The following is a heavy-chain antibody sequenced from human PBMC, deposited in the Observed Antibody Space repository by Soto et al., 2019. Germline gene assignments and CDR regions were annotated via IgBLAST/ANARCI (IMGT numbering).Heavy chain of an antibody. V-gene: IGHV3-21*01. CDR1: GFTFSSYS. Sequence: GGSLRLSCAASGFTFSSYSMNWVRQAPGKGLEWVSSISSSSSYIYYADSVKGRFTISRDNAKNSLYLQMNSLRAEDTAVYYSASWPRSYSSGWYAEWELLFWGQGTLVTVSS. J-gene: IGHJ4*02. CDR3: ASWPRSYSSGWYAEWELLF. D-gene: IGHD6-19*01. CDR2: ISSSSSYI.